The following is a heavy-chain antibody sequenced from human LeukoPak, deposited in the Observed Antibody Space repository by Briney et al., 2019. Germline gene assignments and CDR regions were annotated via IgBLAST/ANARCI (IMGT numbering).Heavy chain of an antibody. CDR3: AREAGRHTSKRFDP. Sequence: ASVKVSCKAAGYTFTSYGISWVRQAPGQGLEWMGWISAYNGNTNYAQKLQGRVTMTTDTSTSTAYMELRSLRSDDTAVYYCAREAGRHTSKRFDPWGQGTLVTVSS. V-gene: IGHV1-18*01. CDR1: GYTFTSYG. CDR2: ISAYNGNT. J-gene: IGHJ5*02.